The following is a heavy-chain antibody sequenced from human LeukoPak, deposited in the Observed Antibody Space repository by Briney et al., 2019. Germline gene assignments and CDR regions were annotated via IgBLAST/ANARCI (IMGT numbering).Heavy chain of an antibody. CDR3: ARASYYDFWSGYYSFYMDV. CDR2: MNPNSGNT. Sequence: ASVKVSCKASGYTFTSYDINWVRQATGQGLEWMGWMNPNSGNTGYAQKFQGIVTMTRNTSISTAYMELSSLRSEDTAVYYCARASYYDFWSGYYSFYMDVWGKGTTVTVSS. V-gene: IGHV1-8*01. J-gene: IGHJ6*03. D-gene: IGHD3-3*01. CDR1: GYTFTSYD.